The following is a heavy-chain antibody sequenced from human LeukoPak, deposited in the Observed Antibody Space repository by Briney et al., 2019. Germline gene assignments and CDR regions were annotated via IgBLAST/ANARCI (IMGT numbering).Heavy chain of an antibody. J-gene: IGHJ4*02. Sequence: PGGSLRLSCAAPGFTFSTYAMSWVRQTPGKGLEWVSAISGSDDGTYYADSVKGRFTISRDNSRNTLYLQMNTLRAEDTAVYFCAKSPVSSCRGSFCYPFDYWCQGSLVTVSS. D-gene: IGHD2-15*01. CDR1: GFTFSTYA. V-gene: IGHV3-23*01. CDR3: AKSPVSSCRGSFCYPFDY. CDR2: ISGSDDGT.